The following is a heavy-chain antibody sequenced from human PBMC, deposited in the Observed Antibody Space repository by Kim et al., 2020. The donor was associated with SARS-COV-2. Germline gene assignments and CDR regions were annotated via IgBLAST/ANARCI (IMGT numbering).Heavy chain of an antibody. CDR3: ARGGVADFSLFDY. D-gene: IGHD3-10*01. V-gene: IGHV4-34*01. CDR2: INHSGST. CDR1: GGSFSGYY. J-gene: IGHJ4*02. Sequence: SETLSLTCAVYGGSFSGYYWSWIRQPPGKGLEWIGEINHSGSTNYNPSLKSRVTISVDTSKNQFSLKLSSVTAADTAVYYCARGGVADFSLFDYWGQGTLVTVSS.